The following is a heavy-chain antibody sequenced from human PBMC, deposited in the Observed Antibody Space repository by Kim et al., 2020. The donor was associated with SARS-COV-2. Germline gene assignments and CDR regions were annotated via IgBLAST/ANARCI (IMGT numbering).Heavy chain of an antibody. CDR3: ARIPGGRDWDYYYVLDV. J-gene: IGHJ6*02. Sequence: GGSLRLSCAASGFTFGDYWMTWVRQAPGKGLEWVAHISEDGTEKYTADSVKGRVTISRDNAKNSLYLQMDSLRAGDTAVYYCARIPGGRDWDYYYVLDVWGQGTTVTVSS. D-gene: IGHD2-8*02. V-gene: IGHV3-7*05. CDR2: ISEDGTEK. CDR1: GFTFGDYW.